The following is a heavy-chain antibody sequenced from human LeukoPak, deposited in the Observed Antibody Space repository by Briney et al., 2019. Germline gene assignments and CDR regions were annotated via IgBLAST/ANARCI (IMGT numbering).Heavy chain of an antibody. D-gene: IGHD3-22*01. CDR1: GYTFTGHG. Sequence: ASVKVSCKPSGYTFTGHGITWVRQAPGQGLEWVGWISAYNGNTKYAQKFQGRVTMTTDASTSTVYMELRSLRSDDTAVYYCARGSPPRRNYDSSGYYSYYFDYWGQGTLVTVSS. CDR3: ARGSPPRRNYDSSGYYSYYFDY. J-gene: IGHJ4*02. CDR2: ISAYNGNT. V-gene: IGHV1-18*01.